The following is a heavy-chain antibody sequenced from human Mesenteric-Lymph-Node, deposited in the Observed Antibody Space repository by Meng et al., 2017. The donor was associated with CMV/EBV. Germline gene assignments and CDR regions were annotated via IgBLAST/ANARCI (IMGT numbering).Heavy chain of an antibody. CDR3: ARVLGDWGGTPWYYFDN. D-gene: IGHD2-21*01. V-gene: IGHV4-39*07. J-gene: IGHJ4*02. CDR1: GDSISSISYY. CDR2: VYYSGST. Sequence: SETLSLTCTVSGDSISSISYYWDWIRQSPGKGLEWIGSVYYSGSTYYNPSLKSRVTISIDTSKNQFSLKLTSVTAADTAVYYCARVLGDWGGTPWYYFDNWGQGTLVTVSS.